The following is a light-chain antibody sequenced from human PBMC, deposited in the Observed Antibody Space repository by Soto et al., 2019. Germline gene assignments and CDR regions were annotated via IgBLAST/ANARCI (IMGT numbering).Light chain of an antibody. CDR1: SSDVGAQNF. CDR3: CAYTTLHPYV. J-gene: IGLJ1*01. V-gene: IGLV2-14*01. Sequence: QSVLSHPAYVSWSPGHSITISCTGTSSDVGAQNFVSWFQQHPGEAPKLIIFEVSNRPSGASDRFSGSKSGNTASLAISGLQAEEGADYFCCAYTTLHPYVFGTGTKVTVL. CDR2: EVS.